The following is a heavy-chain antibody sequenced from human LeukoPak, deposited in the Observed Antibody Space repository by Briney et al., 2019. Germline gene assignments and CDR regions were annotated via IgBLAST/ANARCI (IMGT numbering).Heavy chain of an antibody. CDR3: AKDRGKQWLVLDY. V-gene: IGHV3-23*01. CDR1: GFTISSYG. J-gene: IGHJ4*02. Sequence: TGGSLRLSCAASGFTISSYGMSWVRQAPGKGLEWVSAISGSGGSTYYADSVKGRFTISRDNSKNTLYLQMNSLRAEDTAVYYCAKDRGKQWLVLDYWGQGTLVTVSS. CDR2: ISGSGGST. D-gene: IGHD6-19*01.